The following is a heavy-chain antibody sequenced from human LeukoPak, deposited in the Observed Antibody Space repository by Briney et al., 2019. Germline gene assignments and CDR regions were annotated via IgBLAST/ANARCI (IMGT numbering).Heavy chain of an antibody. CDR1: GSAFSSYG. Sequence: PGGSLRLSCAASGSAFSSYGMHWVRQAPGKGLEWVAVIWYDGSNKYYADSVKGRFTISRDNSKNTLYLQMNSLRAEDTAVYYCARDKLGRGVITATIDYWGQGTLVTVSS. D-gene: IGHD3-10*01. V-gene: IGHV3-33*01. CDR3: ARDKLGRGVITATIDY. CDR2: IWYDGSNK. J-gene: IGHJ4*02.